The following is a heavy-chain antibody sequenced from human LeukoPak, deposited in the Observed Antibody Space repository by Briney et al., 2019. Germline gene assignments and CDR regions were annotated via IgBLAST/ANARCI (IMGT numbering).Heavy chain of an antibody. D-gene: IGHD3-3*01. V-gene: IGHV1-8*03. J-gene: IGHJ4*02. Sequence: ASVKVSCKASAYTFSNYDIHWVRQATGQGLEWMGWIDPNSGNTGYAQNFQGRVTITWDTSITTAYMELSSLRSEDTAVYYCARVPYDFWSGYYFDYWGQGTLVTVSS. CDR2: IDPNSGNT. CDR3: ARVPYDFWSGYYFDY. CDR1: AYTFSNYD.